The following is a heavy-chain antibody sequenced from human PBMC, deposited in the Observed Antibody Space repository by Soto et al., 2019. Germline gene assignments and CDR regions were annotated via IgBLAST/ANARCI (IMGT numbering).Heavy chain of an antibody. V-gene: IGHV1-69*01. CDR1: GGTFSSYA. CDR2: IIPIFGTA. CDR3: ARDWMVRGVMQDYYGMDV. J-gene: IGHJ6*02. Sequence: QVQLVQSGAEVKKPGSSVKVSCKASGGTFSSYAISWVRQAPGQGLEWMGGIIPIFGTANYAQKFQGRVTITADESTSTADMELSSLRSEDTAVYYCARDWMVRGVMQDYYGMDVWGQGTTVTVSS. D-gene: IGHD3-10*01.